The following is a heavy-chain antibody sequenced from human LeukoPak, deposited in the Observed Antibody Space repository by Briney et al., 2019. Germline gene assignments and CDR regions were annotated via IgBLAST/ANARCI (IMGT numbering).Heavy chain of an antibody. Sequence: SGGSLRLSCAASGFTFSSYGMHWVRQAPGKGLEWVAFIHYDGSDKYYADSVKGRFTISRGNSTNTLYLQMNSLRAEDTAVYYCAKDSSGYYLDYWGQGTLVTVSS. D-gene: IGHD3-22*01. J-gene: IGHJ4*02. V-gene: IGHV3-30*02. CDR1: GFTFSSYG. CDR3: AKDSSGYYLDY. CDR2: IHYDGSDK.